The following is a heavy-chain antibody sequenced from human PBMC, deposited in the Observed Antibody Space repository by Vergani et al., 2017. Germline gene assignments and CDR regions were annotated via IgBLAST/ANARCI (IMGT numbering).Heavy chain of an antibody. D-gene: IGHD3-10*01. CDR2: ISSGGGAI. Sequence: QVHLVESGGGLVKPGGSLRLSCAASGFKFSDYYMSWIRQAPGKGLEWVSYISSGGGAIYHADSVKGRFTISRDNAKSSLYLQMNSLRAGDTAVYYCASHLAPGYYYYMDVWGKGTTVTVSS. V-gene: IGHV3-11*01. J-gene: IGHJ6*03. CDR1: GFKFSDYY. CDR3: ASHLAPGYYYYMDV.